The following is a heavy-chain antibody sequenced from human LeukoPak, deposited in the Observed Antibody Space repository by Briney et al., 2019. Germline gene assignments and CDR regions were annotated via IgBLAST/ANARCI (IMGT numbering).Heavy chain of an antibody. Sequence: GGSLRLSCAASGFTFSSYAMSWVRQAPGKGLEWVSAISGSGGSTYYADSVKGRFTISRDNSKDTLYRQMNSLRAEDTAVYYCAKDGYSYGPPYFDYWGQGTLATVSS. CDR2: ISGSGGST. V-gene: IGHV3-23*01. J-gene: IGHJ4*02. D-gene: IGHD5-18*01. CDR3: AKDGYSYGPPYFDY. CDR1: GFTFSSYA.